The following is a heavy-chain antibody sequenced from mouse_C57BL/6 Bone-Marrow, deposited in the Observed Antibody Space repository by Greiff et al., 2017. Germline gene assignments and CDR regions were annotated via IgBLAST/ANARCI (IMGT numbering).Heavy chain of an antibody. J-gene: IGHJ2*01. CDR3: ARKGHYYGSTFDY. CDR1: GYTFTSYW. CDR2: IHPNSGST. D-gene: IGHD1-1*01. V-gene: IGHV1-64*01. Sequence: VQLQQPGAELVKPGASVKLSCKASGYTFTSYWMHWVKQRPGHGLEWIGMIHPNSGSTNYNEKFKSKATLTVAKSSSTAYMQLSSLTSEDSAVYYCARKGHYYGSTFDYWGQGTTLTVSS.